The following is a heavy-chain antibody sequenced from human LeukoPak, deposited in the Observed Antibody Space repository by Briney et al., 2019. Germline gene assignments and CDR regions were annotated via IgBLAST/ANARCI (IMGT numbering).Heavy chain of an antibody. J-gene: IGHJ6*02. CDR3: ASSEATTTPPPYGMDV. CDR2: IYYSGST. Sequence: SETLSLTCAVYGGSFSGYYWSWIRQPPGKGLEWIGYIYYSGSTNYNPSLKSRVTISVDTSKNQFSLKLGSVTAADTAVYYCASSEATTTPPPYGMDVWGQGTKVTVSS. V-gene: IGHV4-59*12. CDR1: GGSFSGYY. D-gene: IGHD5-12*01.